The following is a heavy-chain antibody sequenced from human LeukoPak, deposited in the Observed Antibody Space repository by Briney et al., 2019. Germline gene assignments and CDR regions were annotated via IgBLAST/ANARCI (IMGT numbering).Heavy chain of an antibody. V-gene: IGHV4-59*08. CDR1: GGSISSYY. J-gene: IGHJ4*02. CDR3: AGHHPRNTVDF. CDR2: ISDIGSI. D-gene: IGHD2-8*02. Sequence: TSATLSLTCTVSGGSISSYYWSWIRQPPGKGLEWIAYISDIGSINYNPSLKSRVTISLDTSKNQFSLKLSSVTAADTAVYYCAGHHPRNTVDFWGQGTLVTVSS.